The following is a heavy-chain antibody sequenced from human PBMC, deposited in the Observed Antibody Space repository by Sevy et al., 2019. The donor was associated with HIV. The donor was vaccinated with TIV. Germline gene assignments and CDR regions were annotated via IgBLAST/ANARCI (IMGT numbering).Heavy chain of an antibody. V-gene: IGHV3-7*01. J-gene: IGHJ4*02. CDR1: GFTFSSYW. CDR2: IKQNRSRK. CDR3: ARAQQVTMLVVIGGLYFDF. Sequence: GGSLRLSCAASGFTFSSYWMTWVRQAPGKGLEWVANIKQNRSRKDYAESVKGRFTISRDNARNSLYLQMESLRAEDTAVYYCARAQQVTMLVVIGGLYFDFWGQGTLVTVSS. D-gene: IGHD3-22*01.